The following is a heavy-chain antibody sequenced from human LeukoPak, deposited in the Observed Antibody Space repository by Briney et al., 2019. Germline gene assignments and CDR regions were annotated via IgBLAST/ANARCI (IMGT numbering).Heavy chain of an antibody. J-gene: IGHJ5*02. CDR2: INHSGST. V-gene: IGHV4-34*01. CDR3: ARAPYNWNYRFDP. CDR1: GGSFSGYY. Sequence: NPSETLSLTCAGYGGSFSGYYWSWILQPPGKGLEWIGEINHSGSTNYNPSLKSRVTISVDTSKNQFSRELSSVTAADTAVYYCARAPYNWNYRFDPWGQGTLVTVSS. D-gene: IGHD1-7*01.